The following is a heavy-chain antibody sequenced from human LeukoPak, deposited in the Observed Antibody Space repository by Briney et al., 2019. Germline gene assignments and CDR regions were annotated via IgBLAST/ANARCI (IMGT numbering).Heavy chain of an antibody. J-gene: IGHJ6*03. D-gene: IGHD5-12*01. V-gene: IGHV3-30*03. CDR3: ARGSRTIVTTKFARGHYMDV. Sequence: GGSLRLSCAASGFTFSSYGMHWVRQAPGKGLEWVAVISYDGSNKYYADSVKGRFTISRDNSKNTLYLQMNSLRAEDTAVYYSARGSRTIVTTKFARGHYMDVWGKGTTVTVSS. CDR2: ISYDGSNK. CDR1: GFTFSSYG.